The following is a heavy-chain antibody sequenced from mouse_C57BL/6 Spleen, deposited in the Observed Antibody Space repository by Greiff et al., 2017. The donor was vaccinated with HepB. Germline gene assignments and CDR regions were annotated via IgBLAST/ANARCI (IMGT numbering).Heavy chain of an antibody. J-gene: IGHJ3*01. Sequence: DVMLVESGGGLVKPGGSLKLSCAASGFTFSSYTMSWVRQTPEKRLEWVATISGGGGNTYYPDSVKGRFTISRDNAKNTLYLQMSSLRSEDTALYYCASPYYYGSRGAWFAYWGQGTLVTVSA. V-gene: IGHV5-9*01. D-gene: IGHD1-1*01. CDR2: ISGGGGNT. CDR3: ASPYYYGSRGAWFAY. CDR1: GFTFSSYT.